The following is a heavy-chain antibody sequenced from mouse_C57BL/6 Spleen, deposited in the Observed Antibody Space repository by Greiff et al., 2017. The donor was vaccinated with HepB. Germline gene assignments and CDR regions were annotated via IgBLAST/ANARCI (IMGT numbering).Heavy chain of an antibody. Sequence: QVQLQQPGAELVKPGASVKLSCKASGYTFTSYWMQWVKQRPGQGLEWIGEIDPSDSYTNYNQKFKGKATLTVDTSSSTAYMQLSSLTSEDSAVYYCARRGGKGDYAMDDWGQGTSVTVSS. CDR2: IDPSDSYT. CDR3: ARRGGKGDYAMDD. J-gene: IGHJ4*01. V-gene: IGHV1-50*01. CDR1: GYTFTSYW.